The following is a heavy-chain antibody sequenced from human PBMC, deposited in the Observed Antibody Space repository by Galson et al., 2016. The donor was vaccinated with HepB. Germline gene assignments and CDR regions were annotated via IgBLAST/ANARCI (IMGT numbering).Heavy chain of an antibody. J-gene: IGHJ2*01. D-gene: IGHD3-22*01. CDR1: GFTFRGST. Sequence: SPRLSCAASGFTFRGSTMTWVRQAPGKGLEWVSTITGSGVSSYYADSVKGRFTISRDNSKNNVYLQMDSLRADDTAVYYCAKDGGTWGYYYGDWNLDLWGRGTLVTVSS. V-gene: IGHV3-23*01. CDR3: AKDGGTWGYYYGDWNLDL. CDR2: ITGSGVSS.